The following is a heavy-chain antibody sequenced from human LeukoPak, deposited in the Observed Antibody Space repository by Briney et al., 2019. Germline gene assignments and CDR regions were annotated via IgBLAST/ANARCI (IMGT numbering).Heavy chain of an antibody. V-gene: IGHV1-69*08. CDR3: ARAGQISTGAYFDY. D-gene: IGHD3-10*01. J-gene: IGHJ4*02. Sequence: GASVKVSCKASGGTFATYSYSWVRQAPGQGHEWMGRIIPVLDKTNYAQKFQGRVTITADKTTNTAYMDLSSLRSEDTAVYYCARAGQISTGAYFDYWGQGTLVTVSS. CDR1: GGTFATYS. CDR2: IIPVLDKT.